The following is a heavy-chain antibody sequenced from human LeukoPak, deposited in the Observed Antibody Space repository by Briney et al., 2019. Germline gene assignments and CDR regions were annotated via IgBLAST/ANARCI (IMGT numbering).Heavy chain of an antibody. CDR1: GGSISSGGYS. CDR3: ARVSPTGYDFWSGYPGRFDP. CDR2: IYHSGST. Sequence: SETLSLTCAVSGGSISSGGYSWSWIRQPPGKGLEWIGYIYHSGSTYYNPSLKSRVTISVDRSKNQFSLKLSSVTAADTAVYYYARVSPTGYDFWSGYPGRFDPWGQGTLVTVSS. J-gene: IGHJ5*02. D-gene: IGHD3-3*01. V-gene: IGHV4-30-2*01.